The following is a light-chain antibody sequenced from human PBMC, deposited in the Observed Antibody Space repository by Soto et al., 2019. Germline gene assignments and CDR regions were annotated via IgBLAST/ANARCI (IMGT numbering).Light chain of an antibody. CDR2: AAS. CDR3: QKSYSSPRT. J-gene: IGKJ1*01. Sequence: DIQMTQSPSSLWASIGDRVTITCRASQSISTYLSWYQKKAGKAPKLLISAASTLRDGVPPRFSGSGSGTDFTLTISSLQPEDFAFYYSQKSYSSPRTFGQGTKVEIK. CDR1: QSISTY. V-gene: IGKV1-39*01.